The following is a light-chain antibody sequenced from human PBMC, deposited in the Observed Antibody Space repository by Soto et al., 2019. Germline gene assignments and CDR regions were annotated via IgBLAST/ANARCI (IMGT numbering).Light chain of an antibody. J-gene: IGLJ2*01. CDR1: SSKIGSYYD. CDR2: SDN. Sequence: QSVLTQPPSVSGAPGQRVTLSCTGSSSKIGSYYDVHWYQQLPGTVPKLLIYSDNNRPSGVPDRFSGSKSGTAAALAITGLQAEDEADYYCQSYDNSLSHVVFGGGTKLTVL. CDR3: QSYDNSLSHVV. V-gene: IGLV1-40*01.